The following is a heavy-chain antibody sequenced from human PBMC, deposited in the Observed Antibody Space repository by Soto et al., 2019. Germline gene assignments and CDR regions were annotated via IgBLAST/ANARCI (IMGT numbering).Heavy chain of an antibody. J-gene: IGHJ4*02. D-gene: IGHD3-22*01. CDR3: ARDWRHYDSSGYFGY. V-gene: IGHV1-18*01. Sequence: KFQGRVTMTTDTSTSTAYMELRSLRSDDTAVYYCARDWRHYDSSGYFGYWGQGTLVTVSS.